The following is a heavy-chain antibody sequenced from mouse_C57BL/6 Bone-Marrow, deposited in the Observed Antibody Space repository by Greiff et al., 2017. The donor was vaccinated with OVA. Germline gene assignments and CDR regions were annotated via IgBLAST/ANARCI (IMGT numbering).Heavy chain of an antibody. V-gene: IGHV1-55*01. CDR2: IYPGSGST. CDR3: ARKEESSLAWFAY. CDR1: GYTFTSYW. J-gene: IGHJ3*01. D-gene: IGHD1-1*01. Sequence: QVQLQQSGAELVKPGASVKMSCKASGYTFTSYWITWVKQRPGQGLEWIGDIYPGSGSTNYNEKFKSKATLTVDTSSSTAYMQLSSLTSEDSAVYYCARKEESSLAWFAYWGQGTLVTVSA.